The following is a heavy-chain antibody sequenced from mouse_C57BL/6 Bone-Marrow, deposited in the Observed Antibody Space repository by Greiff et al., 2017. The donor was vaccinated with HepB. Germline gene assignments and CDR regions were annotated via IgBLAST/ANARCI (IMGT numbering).Heavy chain of an antibody. CDR1: GYSITSDY. CDR3: ARTPYGSSYVGYFDV. CDR2: ISYSGST. J-gene: IGHJ1*03. V-gene: IGHV3-8*01. D-gene: IGHD1-1*01. Sequence: EVKLVESGPGLAKPSQTLSLTCSVTGYSITSDYWNWIRKFPGNKLEYMGYISYSGSTYYNPSLKSRISITRDTSKNQYYLQLNSVTTEDTATYYCARTPYGSSYVGYFDVWGTGTTVTVSS.